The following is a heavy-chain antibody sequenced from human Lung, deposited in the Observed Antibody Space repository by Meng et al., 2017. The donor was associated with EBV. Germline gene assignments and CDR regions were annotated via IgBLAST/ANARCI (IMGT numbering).Heavy chain of an antibody. D-gene: IGHD3-16*01. Sequence: QVELVQYGAEVKKPGSSVKVSCKASAYTFAGYYMHWVRQAPGQGLEWMGRINPNSGGANYAQKFQGRVTMTRDTSISTAYMELSRLRSDDTAVYYCAREGLVGDLRYFDLWGRGTLVTVSS. J-gene: IGHJ2*01. V-gene: IGHV1-2*06. CDR2: INPNSGGA. CDR3: AREGLVGDLRYFDL. CDR1: AYTFAGYY.